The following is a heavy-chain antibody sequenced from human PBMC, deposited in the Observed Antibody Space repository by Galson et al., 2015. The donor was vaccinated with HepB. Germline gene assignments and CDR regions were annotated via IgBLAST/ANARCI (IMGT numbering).Heavy chain of an antibody. Sequence: SLRLSCAASGFTFSNSGMHWVRQAPGKGLEWVASIRSDGSNNYYAVSVRGRFTISRDNSKNTLYLQMNSLRAEDTSVYYCARDLWDYWGQGTLVTVSS. CDR3: ARDLWDY. CDR2: IRSDGSNN. CDR1: GFTFSNSG. J-gene: IGHJ4*02. V-gene: IGHV3-30*02.